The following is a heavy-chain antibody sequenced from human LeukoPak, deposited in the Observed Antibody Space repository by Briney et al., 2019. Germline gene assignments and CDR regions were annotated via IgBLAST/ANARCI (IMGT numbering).Heavy chain of an antibody. Sequence: ASVKVSCKASGYTFTGYYMHWVRQAPGQGLEWMGWINPNSGGTNYAQKFQGRVTMTRDTSISTAYMELSRLRSDDTAVYYCARDRITMVRGRIAWFDPWGQGTLVTVSS. V-gene: IGHV1-2*02. CDR2: INPNSGGT. CDR3: ARDRITMVRGRIAWFDP. CDR1: GYTFTGYY. D-gene: IGHD3-10*01. J-gene: IGHJ5*02.